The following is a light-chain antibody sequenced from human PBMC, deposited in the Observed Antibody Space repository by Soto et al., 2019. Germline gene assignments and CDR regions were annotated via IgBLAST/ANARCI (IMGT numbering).Light chain of an antibody. CDR3: QQYNHWPPLT. CDR2: GAS. V-gene: IGKV3-15*01. Sequence: EIGMTQSPATLSVSPGERATLSCRASQSVGRNLAWYQQKPGQAPRLLIYGASTRATGIPARFSGSGSGTDFTLTISRLQSEDFAIYSCQQYNHWPPLTFGGGTKVEIK. CDR1: QSVGRN. J-gene: IGKJ4*01.